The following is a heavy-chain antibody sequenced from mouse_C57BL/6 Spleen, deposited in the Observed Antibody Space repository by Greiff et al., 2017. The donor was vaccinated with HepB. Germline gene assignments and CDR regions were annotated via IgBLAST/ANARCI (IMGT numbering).Heavy chain of an antibody. J-gene: IGHJ1*03. CDR2: IDPSDSYT. V-gene: IGHV1-69*01. Sequence: VQLQQPGAELVMPGASVKLSCKASGYTFTSYWMHWVKQRPGQGLEWIGEIDPSDSYTNYNQKFKGKSTLTVDKSSSTAYMQLSSLTSDDSAVYYCARRGAYDYGWYFDVWGTGTTVTVSS. CDR3: ARRGAYDYGWYFDV. CDR1: GYTFTSYW. D-gene: IGHD2-4*01.